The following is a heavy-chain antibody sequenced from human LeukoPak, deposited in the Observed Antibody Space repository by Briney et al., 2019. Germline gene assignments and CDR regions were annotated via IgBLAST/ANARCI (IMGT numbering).Heavy chain of an antibody. CDR3: AKVRGFFGEPDFYYAMDV. D-gene: IGHD3-10*01. Sequence: RAGGSLRLSCAASGFTVTTNYMSWVRQAPGKGLECVSTIETGGSTHYTDSVKGRFTISRDTSRNNLYLQMSSLRAEDTATYYCAKVRGFFGEPDFYYAMDVWGQGTTVTVSS. J-gene: IGHJ6*02. CDR2: IETGGST. CDR1: GFTVTTNY. V-gene: IGHV3-66*01.